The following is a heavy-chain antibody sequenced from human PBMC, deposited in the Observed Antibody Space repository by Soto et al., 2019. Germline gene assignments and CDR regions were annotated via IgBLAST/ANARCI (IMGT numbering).Heavy chain of an antibody. D-gene: IGHD3-10*01. Sequence: EVQLLESGGGLVQPGVSLRLSCAASGFTFNNYAMTWVRQAPGKGLECVSAISGGGDTTSYADSVKGRFTVSRDGSKNTLYQQMSSLRAEDAALYYCAKGRGGSGSLTPRVDFWGQGTLVTVSS. CDR1: GFTFNNYA. J-gene: IGHJ4*02. CDR3: AKGRGGSGSLTPRVDF. CDR2: ISGGGDTT. V-gene: IGHV3-23*01.